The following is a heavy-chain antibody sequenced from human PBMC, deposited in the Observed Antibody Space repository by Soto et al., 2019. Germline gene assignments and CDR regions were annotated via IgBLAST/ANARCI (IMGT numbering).Heavy chain of an antibody. D-gene: IGHD3-16*02. CDR3: ARVNYDYVWGSYRPYGMDV. CDR2: IYHSGST. Sequence: QLQLQESGSGLVKPSQTLSLTCAVSGGSISSGGYSWSWIRQPPGKGLEWIGYIYHSGSTYYNPSVMSRVTISVDRSKNQFSLKLSSVTAADTAVYYCARVNYDYVWGSYRPYGMDVWGQGTTVTVSS. V-gene: IGHV4-30-2*01. CDR1: GGSISSGGYS. J-gene: IGHJ6*02.